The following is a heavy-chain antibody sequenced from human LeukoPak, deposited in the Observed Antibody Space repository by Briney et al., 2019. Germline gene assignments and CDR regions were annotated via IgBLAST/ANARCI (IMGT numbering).Heavy chain of an antibody. J-gene: IGHJ4*02. CDR3: ARDYHKWEQAFDY. D-gene: IGHD1-26*01. CDR1: GYTFTSYD. Sequence: ASVKVSCKASGYTFTSYDINWVRQSTGQGLEWMGWMNPNSGNTGYAQKFQGRVTITRNTSISTDYMELSSLRSEDTAVYYCARDYHKWEQAFDYWGQGTLVTVSS. CDR2: MNPNSGNT. V-gene: IGHV1-8*03.